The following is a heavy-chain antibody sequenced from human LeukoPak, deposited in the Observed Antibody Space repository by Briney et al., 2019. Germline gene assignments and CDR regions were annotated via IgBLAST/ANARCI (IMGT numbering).Heavy chain of an antibody. CDR2: INHSGST. D-gene: IGHD3-3*01. CDR1: GGSFSGYY. Sequence: KTSETLSLTCAVYGGSFSGYYWSWIHQPPGKGLEWIGEINHSGSTNYNPSLKSRVTISVDTSKNQFSLKLSSVTAADTAVYYCARGSVHSFGVVTSDAFDIWGQGTMVTVSS. V-gene: IGHV4-34*01. CDR3: ARGSVHSFGVVTSDAFDI. J-gene: IGHJ3*02.